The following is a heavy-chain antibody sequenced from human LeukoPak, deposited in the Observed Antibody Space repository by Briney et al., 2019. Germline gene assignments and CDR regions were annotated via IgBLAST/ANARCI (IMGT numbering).Heavy chain of an antibody. CDR3: VRAKLRRDGYNDLDY. V-gene: IGHV1-18*01. D-gene: IGHD5-24*01. CDR1: GYTFTSYG. CDR2: ISAYNGNT. Sequence: ASVKVSCKASGYTFTSYGISWVRQAPGQGLEWMGWISAYNGNTNYAQKLQGRVTMTTDTSTSTAYMELRSLRSDDTAVYYCVRAKLRRDGYNDLDYWGQGTLVTVSS. J-gene: IGHJ4*02.